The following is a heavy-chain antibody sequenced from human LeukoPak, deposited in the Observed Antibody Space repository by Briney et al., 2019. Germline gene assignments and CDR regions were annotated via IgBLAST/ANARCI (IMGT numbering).Heavy chain of an antibody. CDR2: SSSSSSYI. V-gene: IGHV3-21*01. CDR3: ARDKLVSGGDCTFDY. Sequence: GGSLRLSCAASGFTFSSYSMNWVRQAPGKGLEWVSSSSSSSSYIYYADSVKGRFTISRDNAKNSLYLQMNSLRAEDTAVYYCARDKLVSGGDCTFDYWGQGTLVTVSS. J-gene: IGHJ4*02. D-gene: IGHD2-21*02. CDR1: GFTFSSYS.